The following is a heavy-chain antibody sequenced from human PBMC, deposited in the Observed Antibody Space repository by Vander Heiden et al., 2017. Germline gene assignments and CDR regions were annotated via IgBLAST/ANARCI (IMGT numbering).Heavy chain of an antibody. D-gene: IGHD6-19*01. Sequence: EVQLVESGGGLVQPGRYLRLSCAASGFTFDDYAMHWVRQAPGKGLEWVSGISWNSGSIGYADSVKGRFTISRDNAKNSLYLQMNSLRAEDTALYYCAKDLNLMEYSSGYFQHWGQGTLVTVSS. CDR2: ISWNSGSI. V-gene: IGHV3-9*01. CDR3: AKDLNLMEYSSGYFQH. J-gene: IGHJ1*01. CDR1: GFTFDDYA.